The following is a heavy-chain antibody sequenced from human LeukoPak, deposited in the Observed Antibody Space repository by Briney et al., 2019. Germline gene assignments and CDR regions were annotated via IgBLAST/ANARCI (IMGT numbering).Heavy chain of an antibody. CDR1: GGSISSYY. J-gene: IGHJ2*01. CDR2: IYHSGST. D-gene: IGHD6-19*01. V-gene: IGHV4-59*01. CDR3: ARDPGYSSGWTQKNWHFDL. Sequence: SETLSLTCTVSGGSISSYYWSWIRQPPGKGLEWIGYIYHSGSTNYNPSLKSRVTISVDTSKNQFSLKLSSVTAADTAVYYCARDPGYSSGWTQKNWHFDLWGRSTLVTVSS.